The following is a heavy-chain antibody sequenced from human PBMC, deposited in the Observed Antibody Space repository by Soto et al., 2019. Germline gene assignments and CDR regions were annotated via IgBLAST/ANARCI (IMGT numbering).Heavy chain of an antibody. CDR1: GGSISSRGYY. CDR3: ARGEGALYVGFAP. Sequence: PSETLSLTCTVSGGSISSRGYYWSWIRQPPGKGLEWIGYIYYSGSTNYNPSLKSRVTISVDTSKNQFSLKLSSVTAADTAVFYCARGEGALYVGFAPGGQGTLVTVSS. J-gene: IGHJ5*02. CDR2: IYYSGST. V-gene: IGHV4-61*08. D-gene: IGHD1-26*01.